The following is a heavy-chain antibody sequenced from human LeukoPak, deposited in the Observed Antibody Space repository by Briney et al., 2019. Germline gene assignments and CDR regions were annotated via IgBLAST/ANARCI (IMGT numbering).Heavy chain of an antibody. CDR1: GYSISSRYY. J-gene: IGHJ1*01. V-gene: IGHV4-38-2*01. CDR3: ARAYSNAWYSYFHH. D-gene: IGHD6-19*01. Sequence: PSETLSLTCAVSGYSISSRYYWGWIRQPPGKGLEWMGNIYHGGSTYYNPSLKSRLTISLDTSKNQFSLNLSSVTAADTAVYYCARAYSNAWYSYFHHWGQGTLVTVSS. CDR2: IYHGGST.